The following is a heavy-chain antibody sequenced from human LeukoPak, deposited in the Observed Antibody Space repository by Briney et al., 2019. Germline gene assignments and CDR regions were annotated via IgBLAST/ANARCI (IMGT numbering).Heavy chain of an antibody. CDR1: GFTFSSYG. CDR2: IRYDGSNK. D-gene: IGHD2-15*01. Sequence: GGSLRLSCAASGFTFSSYGMHWVRQAPGKGLEWVAFIRYDGSNKYYADSVKGRFTISRDNSKNTLYLQMNSLRAEDTAVYYCAKDPKRYCSGGSCRLDYFDYWGQGTLVTVSS. V-gene: IGHV3-30*02. CDR3: AKDPKRYCSGGSCRLDYFDY. J-gene: IGHJ4*02.